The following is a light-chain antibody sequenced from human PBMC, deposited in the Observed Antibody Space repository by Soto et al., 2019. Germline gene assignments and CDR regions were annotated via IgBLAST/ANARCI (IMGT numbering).Light chain of an antibody. J-gene: IGLJ2*01. CDR2: EGS. CDR3: CSYAGTTFVV. CDR1: SNNVGISNL. Sequence: QSVLTQPASVSGFPGQSITISCAGTSNNVGISNLVSWYQQHPGKAPKLMIYEGSKRPSGVSNRFSGSKSGNTASLTISGLQAEDEADYFCCSYAGTTFVVFGGGTKVTVL. V-gene: IGLV2-23*01.